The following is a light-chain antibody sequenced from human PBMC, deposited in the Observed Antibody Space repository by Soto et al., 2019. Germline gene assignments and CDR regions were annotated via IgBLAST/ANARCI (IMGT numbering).Light chain of an antibody. CDR3: QQYGGSTRF. J-gene: IGKJ4*01. V-gene: IGKV3-20*01. CDR1: QSLSSNS. CDR2: GTS. Sequence: EIMLTQSPVTLSVSPGERATLSCRASQSLSSNSLAWYQQKPGQAPRLLIFGTSRRATAIPDRFSGSGSGTDFTLTISRLEPEDFAVYYCQQYGGSTRFFGGGTKVEIK.